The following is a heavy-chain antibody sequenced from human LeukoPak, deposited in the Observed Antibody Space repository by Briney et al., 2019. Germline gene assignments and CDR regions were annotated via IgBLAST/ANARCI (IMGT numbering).Heavy chain of an antibody. CDR2: IYSGGST. V-gene: IGHV3-53*01. Sequence: PGGSLRLSCAASGFTVRSNYMSWVRQAPGKGLEWVSVIYSGGSTYYADSVKGRFTISRDSSKNTVYLQMNSLRADDTAVYYCARDGGVVSTWYWFFQHWGQGTLVTVSS. D-gene: IGHD2-21*01. J-gene: IGHJ1*01. CDR3: ARDGGVVSTWYWFFQH. CDR1: GFTVRSNY.